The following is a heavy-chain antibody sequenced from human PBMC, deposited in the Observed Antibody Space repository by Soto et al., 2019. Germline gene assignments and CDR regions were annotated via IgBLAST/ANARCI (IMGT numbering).Heavy chain of an antibody. CDR1: GYTFTDHG. D-gene: IGHD2-15*01. CDR2: ISTNSGFS. Sequence: QIQLVQSGTEVKKPGASVRVSSQASGYTFTDHGITWVRQAPGQGLEWMGWISTNSGFSNSAQRFRDRIIMTGDTSTNTVYMEMTSLTSADTAVYYCATLGYFRDSGGYVWGQGTLVTVSS. CDR3: ATLGYFRDSGGYV. J-gene: IGHJ4*02. V-gene: IGHV1-18*04.